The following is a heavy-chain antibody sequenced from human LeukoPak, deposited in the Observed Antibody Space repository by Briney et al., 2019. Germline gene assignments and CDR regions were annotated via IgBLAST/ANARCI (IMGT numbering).Heavy chain of an antibody. D-gene: IGHD2/OR15-2a*01. CDR1: AYIFIDYY. CDR3: SVSMSTIDF. Sequence: ASVKVSCKASAYIFIDYYMHWVRQAPGKGLEWMGRVDPEDGEAIYAEKFQGRVSLTADTSTDTSYMELSSLRFEDTAVYYCSVSMSTIDFWGQGTPVTVSS. V-gene: IGHV1-69-2*01. CDR2: VDPEDGEA. J-gene: IGHJ4*02.